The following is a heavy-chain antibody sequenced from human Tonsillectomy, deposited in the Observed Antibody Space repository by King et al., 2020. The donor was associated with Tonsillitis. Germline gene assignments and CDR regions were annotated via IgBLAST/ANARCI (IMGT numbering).Heavy chain of an antibody. D-gene: IGHD3-10*01. V-gene: IGHV3-30*02. CDR2: IRYDGSNK. Sequence: VQLVESGGGVVQPGGSLRLSCAASGFTFSSYGMHWVRQAPGKGLEWVAFIRYDGSNKYYADSVKGRFTISRDTSKNTLYLQTNSLRAEDTAVYYCAKEGGSYYYGSGTNSVDYWGQGTLVTVSS. J-gene: IGHJ4*02. CDR3: AKEGGSYYYGSGTNSVDY. CDR1: GFTFSSYG.